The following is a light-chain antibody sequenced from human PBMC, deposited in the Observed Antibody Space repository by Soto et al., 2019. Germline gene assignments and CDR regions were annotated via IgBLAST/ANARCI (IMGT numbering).Light chain of an antibody. J-gene: IGKJ2*01. CDR2: AAS. Sequence: DIQMTQSPSSLSASVGDRVTITCRASQTIATFLYWYQQKQGQAPRLLIYAASNLDNGVPSTFSGSGSETVFTLTISSLQPEDFATYFCQLTYKTPITFGQGTKLEIK. CDR3: QLTYKTPIT. V-gene: IGKV1-39*01. CDR1: QTIATF.